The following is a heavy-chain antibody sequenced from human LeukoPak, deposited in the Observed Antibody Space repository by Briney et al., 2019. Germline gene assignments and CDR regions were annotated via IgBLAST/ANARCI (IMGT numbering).Heavy chain of an antibody. V-gene: IGHV3-30*18. D-gene: IGHD3-22*01. J-gene: IGHJ5*02. CDR1: GFTFGSYG. Sequence: GGSLRLSCAASGFTFGSYGMHWVRQAPGKGLEWVAVISYDGSNKYYADPVKGRFTISRDNSKNTLYLQMNSLRAEDTAVYYCAKDITMIVGAPWFDPWGQGTLVTVSS. CDR2: ISYDGSNK. CDR3: AKDITMIVGAPWFDP.